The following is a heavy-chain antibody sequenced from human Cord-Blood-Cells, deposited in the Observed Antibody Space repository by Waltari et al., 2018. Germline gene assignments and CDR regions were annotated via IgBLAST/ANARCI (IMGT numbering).Heavy chain of an antibody. Sequence: QVQLVQSGAEVKKPGASVKVSCKASGYTFTSYDINWVRQATGQGLEWMGWMNPKSGNTVYAQKFQGRVTMTRNTSISTAYMELSSLRSEDTAVYYCATTLTGLRDAFDIWGQGTMVTVSS. CDR1: GYTFTSYD. V-gene: IGHV1-8*01. D-gene: IGHD7-27*01. CDR2: MNPKSGNT. J-gene: IGHJ3*02. CDR3: ATTLTGLRDAFDI.